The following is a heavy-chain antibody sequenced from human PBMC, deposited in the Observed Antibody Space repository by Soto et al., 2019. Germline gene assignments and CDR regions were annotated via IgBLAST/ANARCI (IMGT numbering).Heavy chain of an antibody. CDR2: INPSVGST. J-gene: IGHJ3*02. D-gene: IGHD3-16*01. V-gene: IGHV1-46*01. CDR3: ARDIMITFGGVNPDAFDI. CDR1: GYTFTSYY. Sequence: ASVKVSCKASGYTFTSYYMHWVRQAPGQGLEWMGIINPSVGSTSYAQKFQGRVAMTADESTSTAYMELSSLRSEDTAVYYCARDIMITFGGVNPDAFDIWGQGTMVTVSS.